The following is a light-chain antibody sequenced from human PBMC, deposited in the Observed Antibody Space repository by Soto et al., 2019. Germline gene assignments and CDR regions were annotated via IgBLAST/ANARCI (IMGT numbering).Light chain of an antibody. CDR1: QSLVDSDGNTY. CDR3: MQATKFTWT. CDR2: KVS. V-gene: IGKV2-24*01. Sequence: IVMTQTPLSSAVILGQPASISCRSTQSLVDSDGNTYLSWLHQRPGQPPRLLIYKVSNRLSGVPDRFSGSGAGTYFTLRISRVEVEDVGLYYCMQATKFTWTFGQGTKVDIK. J-gene: IGKJ1*01.